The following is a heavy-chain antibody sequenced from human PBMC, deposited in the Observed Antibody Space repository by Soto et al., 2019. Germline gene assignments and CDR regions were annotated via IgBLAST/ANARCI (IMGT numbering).Heavy chain of an antibody. V-gene: IGHV6-1*01. CDR1: GDSVSGTSAA. J-gene: IGHJ4*02. Sequence: QSQTLSLTCAISGDSVSGTSAAWNWIRQSPSRGLEWLGRTLYRSKWHNDYAVSVKSRKTINPDTSKNHFYLQLNSVTPEDTAVYYCARETTMVRGVINYFDYWGQGTLVTVSS. CDR3: ARETTMVRGVINYFDY. D-gene: IGHD3-10*01. CDR2: TLYRSKWHN.